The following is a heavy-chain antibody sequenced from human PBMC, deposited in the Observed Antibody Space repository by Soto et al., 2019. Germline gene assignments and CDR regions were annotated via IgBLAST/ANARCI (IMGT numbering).Heavy chain of an antibody. CDR3: ARDLYDSSGYYGGKEAY. D-gene: IGHD3-22*01. V-gene: IGHV3-21*01. J-gene: IGHJ4*02. CDR1: GFTFSSYS. CDR2: ISSSSSYI. Sequence: EVQLVESGGGLVKPGGSLRLSCAASGFTFSSYSMNWVRQAPGKGLEWVSSISSSSSYIYYADSVKGRFTISRDNAKNSLYLQMNSLRAEDTAVYYCARDLYDSSGYYGGKEAYWGQGTLVTVSS.